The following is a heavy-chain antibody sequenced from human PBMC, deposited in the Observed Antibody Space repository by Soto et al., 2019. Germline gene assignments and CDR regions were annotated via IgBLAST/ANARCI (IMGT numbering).Heavy chain of an antibody. CDR1: GGTFSSYA. D-gene: IGHD3-9*01. CDR3: ARGEFDWPTGWFDP. Sequence: QVQLVQSGAEVKKPGSSVKVSCKASGGTFSSYAISWVRQAPGQGLEWLGGIIPIFGTANYAQKFQGRVTITADKSTSTAYMERSSLRAEDTAVYYGARGEFDWPTGWFDPWGQGTLVTVSA. V-gene: IGHV1-69*06. J-gene: IGHJ5*02. CDR2: IIPIFGTA.